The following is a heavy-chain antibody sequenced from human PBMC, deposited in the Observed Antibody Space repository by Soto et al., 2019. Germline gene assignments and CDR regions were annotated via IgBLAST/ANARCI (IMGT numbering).Heavy chain of an antibody. D-gene: IGHD3-10*01. V-gene: IGHV4-34*01. CDR2: INHSGST. J-gene: IGHJ5*02. CDR3: ASSRSRAYGSGSRMAGPRWFDP. Sequence: QVQLQQWGAGLLKPSETLSLTCAVYGGSFSGYYWSWIRQPPGKGLEWIGEINHSGSTNYNPSLKSRVTLSVDTSKNQFSLKLSSVTAADTAVYYCASSRSRAYGSGSRMAGPRWFDPWGQGTLVTVSS. CDR1: GGSFSGYY.